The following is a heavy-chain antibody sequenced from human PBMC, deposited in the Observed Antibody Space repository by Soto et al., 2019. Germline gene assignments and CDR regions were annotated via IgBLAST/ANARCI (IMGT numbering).Heavy chain of an antibody. Sequence: QVQLQESGPGLVKPSQTLSLTCIVSGGSINSGGYYWSWIRHLPGKGLEWIGYIYYSGNTDYNPSLKSRITISADTSKNQFSLKLRYVTAADTAVYYCARGRTYYDPWGQGILVTVSS. CDR1: GGSINSGGYY. CDR3: ARGRTYYDP. J-gene: IGHJ5*02. V-gene: IGHV4-31*03. D-gene: IGHD3-10*01. CDR2: IYYSGNT.